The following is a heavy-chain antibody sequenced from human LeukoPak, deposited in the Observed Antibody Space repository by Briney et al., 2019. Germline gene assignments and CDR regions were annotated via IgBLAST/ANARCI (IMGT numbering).Heavy chain of an antibody. CDR3: AATIKRDYGDTNLDF. D-gene: IGHD4/OR15-4a*01. CDR2: IYHSGST. J-gene: IGHJ4*02. V-gene: IGHV4-38-2*01. Sequence: SETLSLTCDVSGYSISSGYYWGWIRQPPGKGLEWIGTIYHSGSTYYNPSLKSRVTISGDTSKNQLSLKLTSVTAADTAVYYWAATIKRDYGDTNLDFWGQGTLVTVSS. CDR1: GYSISSGYY.